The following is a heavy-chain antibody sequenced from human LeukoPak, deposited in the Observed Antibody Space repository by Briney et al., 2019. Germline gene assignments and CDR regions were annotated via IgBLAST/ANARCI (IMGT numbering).Heavy chain of an antibody. CDR2: SRNKASSYTT. D-gene: IGHD1/OR15-1a*01. J-gene: IGHJ6*02. V-gene: IGHV3-72*01. CDR3: GRIANNANSGMDV. Sequence: PGGSLRLSCAASGFKFSDHYIDWVRQAPGKGLEWVGRSRNKASSYTTEYAASVEGRFTISRDVSESSLYLQMNSLRTEDTAVYYCGRIANNANSGMDVWGQGTTVTVSS. CDR1: GFKFSDHY.